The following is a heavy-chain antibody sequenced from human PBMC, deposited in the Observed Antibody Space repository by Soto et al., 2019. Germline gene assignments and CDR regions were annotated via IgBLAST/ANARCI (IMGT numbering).Heavy chain of an antibody. CDR1: GGTFSSYD. Sequence: QVQLVQSGAEVKKPGSSVKVSCKASGGTFSSYDISWVRQAPRQGLEWMGGLIPSSGTGNYAQKFQCRVTITEAESTSPACRKLSSLGSEDTAVYYCARDWALGGANNYYYGLAVWGQGTTVTVSS. J-gene: IGHJ6*02. D-gene: IGHD7-27*01. CDR2: LIPSSGTG. CDR3: ARDWALGGANNYYYGLAV. V-gene: IGHV1-69*01.